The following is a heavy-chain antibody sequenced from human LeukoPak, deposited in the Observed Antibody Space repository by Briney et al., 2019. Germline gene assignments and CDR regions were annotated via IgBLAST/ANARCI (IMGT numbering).Heavy chain of an antibody. CDR1: GFTFSTYS. Sequence: PGGSLRLSCAASGFTFSTYSMNWVRQAPGKGLEWVSSISGSSSYIYYADSVKGRFTISRDNAKNSLYLQMNRLRAEDTAVYYCARDAPPYCSGGSCYSRYWGQGALVTVSS. V-gene: IGHV3-21*01. CDR2: ISGSSSYI. CDR3: ARDAPPYCSGGSCYSRY. J-gene: IGHJ4*02. D-gene: IGHD2-15*01.